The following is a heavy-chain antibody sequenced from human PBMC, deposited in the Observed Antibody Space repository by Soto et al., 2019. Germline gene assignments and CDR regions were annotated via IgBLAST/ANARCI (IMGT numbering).Heavy chain of an antibody. J-gene: IGHJ5*02. CDR1: GFTVSSNY. V-gene: IGHV3-53*01. D-gene: IGHD3-22*01. CDR2: IYSGGST. Sequence: GGSLRLSCAASGFTVSSNYMSWVRQAPGKGLEWVSVIYSGGSTYYADSVKGRFTISRDNSKNTLYLQMNSLRAEDTAVYYCARERDYYDSSGPNWFDPWGQGTLVTVSS. CDR3: ARERDYYDSSGPNWFDP.